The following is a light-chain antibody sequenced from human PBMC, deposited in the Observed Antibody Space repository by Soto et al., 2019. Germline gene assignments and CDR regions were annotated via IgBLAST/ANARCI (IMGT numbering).Light chain of an antibody. Sequence: QLVLTQSPSASASLGASVKLTCTLSSGHSSYAIAWHQQQPEKGARYLMKLNSDGSHSKGDGIPDRFSGSSSGAERFLTISGLQSEDEAVYYCQTWGAGIVIFGGGTKLTVL. CDR3: QTWGAGIVI. V-gene: IGLV4-69*01. CDR1: SGHSSYA. CDR2: LNSDGSH. J-gene: IGLJ2*01.